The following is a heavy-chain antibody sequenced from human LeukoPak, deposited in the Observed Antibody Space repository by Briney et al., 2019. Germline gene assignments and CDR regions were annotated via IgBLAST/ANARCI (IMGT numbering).Heavy chain of an antibody. CDR3: AKVMKGSERLTMVRGVIIKTAGLYYMDV. CDR1: GFTLSSYA. J-gene: IGHJ6*03. CDR2: ITASGGST. D-gene: IGHD3-10*01. V-gene: IGHV3-23*01. Sequence: GGSLWLSCAASGFTLSSYAMSWVRRAPWKGLEWVSSITASGGSTNYADSVKGPFTISRDNSKNTVYLQINSLRAEDTAVYYCAKVMKGSERLTMVRGVIIKTAGLYYMDVWGKGTTVTVSS.